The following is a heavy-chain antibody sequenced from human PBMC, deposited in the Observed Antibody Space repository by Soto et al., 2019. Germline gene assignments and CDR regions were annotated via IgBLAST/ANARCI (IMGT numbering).Heavy chain of an antibody. V-gene: IGHV4-59*01. Sequence: PSETLSLTCTVSGGSISSYYWSWIRQPPGKGLEWIGYIYYSGSTNYNPSLKSRVTISVDTSKNQFSLKLSSVTAADTAVYYCARDSRRSSSSISNWFDPWGQGTLVTVSS. J-gene: IGHJ5*02. CDR2: IYYSGST. CDR1: GGSISSYY. D-gene: IGHD6-6*01. CDR3: ARDSRRSSSSISNWFDP.